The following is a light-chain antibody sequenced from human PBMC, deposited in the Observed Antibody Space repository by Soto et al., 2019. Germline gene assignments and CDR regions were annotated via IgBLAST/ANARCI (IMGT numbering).Light chain of an antibody. CDR2: GAS. CDR3: PQYGTSPLT. J-gene: IGKJ4*01. V-gene: IGKV3-20*01. CDR1: QSVSSSY. Sequence: EVGLTQSPGTLSLSTGERATLSCRASQSVSSSYLAWYQHKPGQAPRLLIYGASSRATGIPDRFSGSGSGTDFTLTVSRLEPEDFAVYYCPQYGTSPLTFGGGTKVAIK.